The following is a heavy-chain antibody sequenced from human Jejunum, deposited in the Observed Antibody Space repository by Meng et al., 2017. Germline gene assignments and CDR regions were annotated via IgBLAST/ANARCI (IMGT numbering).Heavy chain of an antibody. CDR3: ARDMGAAAGGGLDP. D-gene: IGHD2-2*01. CDR1: GFTFSDHY. Sequence: EVQLVESGGGLVQPGGSLRLSCAASGFTFSDHYMDWVRQAPGKGLEWIGRIRNKANSYTTEYAASVKGRFTISRDDSKNTVYLQLNGLRPEDTGVYFCARDMGAAAGGGLDPWGQGTLVTVSS. CDR2: IRNKANSYTT. J-gene: IGHJ5*02. V-gene: IGHV3-72*01.